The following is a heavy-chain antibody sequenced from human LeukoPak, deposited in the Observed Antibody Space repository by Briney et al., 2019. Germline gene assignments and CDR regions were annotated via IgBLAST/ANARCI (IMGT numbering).Heavy chain of an antibody. D-gene: IGHD6-19*01. J-gene: IGHJ4*01. V-gene: IGHV1-8*01. Sequence: GASVKVSCKASGYTFTNYDINWVRQATGQGLEWMGWMNPNNGNAGYAQKFQDKVTMTRDTSISTAYMELSSLRSEDTAIYYCARGAWYNSAYTALHYFDYWGHGTLVTVSS. CDR3: ARGAWYNSAYTALHYFDY. CDR1: GYTFTNYD. CDR2: MNPNNGNA.